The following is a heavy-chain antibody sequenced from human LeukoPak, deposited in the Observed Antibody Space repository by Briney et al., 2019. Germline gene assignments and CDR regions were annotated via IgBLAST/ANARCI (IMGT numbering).Heavy chain of an antibody. V-gene: IGHV1-69*01. D-gene: IGHD3-10*01. CDR2: IIPIFGTA. CDR3: ARDSMVRGVTGPYYYYYYMDV. Sequence: SVTVSCMSSGCTFIRYACSGVRQAPGQGREWMGGIIPIFGTANYAQQFQGRVTMTDDESTSTADMELSSLRSEDTAVYYCARDSMVRGVTGPYYYYYYMDVWGKGTTVTISS. CDR1: GCTFIRYA. J-gene: IGHJ6*03.